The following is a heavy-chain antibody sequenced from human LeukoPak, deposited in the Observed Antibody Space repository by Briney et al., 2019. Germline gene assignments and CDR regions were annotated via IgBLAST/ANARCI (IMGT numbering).Heavy chain of an antibody. CDR3: AKDRGRYYDSSGYYWGYYFDS. J-gene: IGHJ4*02. CDR1: GFTFSSSG. Sequence: GGSLRLSCAASGFTFSSSGMSWVRQAPGMGLEWVSAISGSGGSTYYADSVKGRFTISRDNSMDTLYLQMSSLRAEDTAVYYCAKDRGRYYDSSGYYWGYYFDSWGQGILVTVST. D-gene: IGHD3-22*01. V-gene: IGHV3-23*01. CDR2: ISGSGGST.